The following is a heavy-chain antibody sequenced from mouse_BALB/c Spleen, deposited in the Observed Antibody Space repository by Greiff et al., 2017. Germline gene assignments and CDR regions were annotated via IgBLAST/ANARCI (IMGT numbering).Heavy chain of an antibody. J-gene: IGHJ3*01. V-gene: IGHV5-6-3*01. Sequence: EVQGVESGGGLVQPGGSLKLSCAASGFTFSSYGMSWVRQTPDKRLELVATINSNGGSTYYPDSVKGRFIISRDNAKNTLYLQMSSLKSEDTAMYYCARVYDGYLAWFAYWGQGTLVTVSA. CDR3: ARVYDGYLAWFAY. CDR1: GFTFSSYG. D-gene: IGHD2-3*01. CDR2: INSNGGST.